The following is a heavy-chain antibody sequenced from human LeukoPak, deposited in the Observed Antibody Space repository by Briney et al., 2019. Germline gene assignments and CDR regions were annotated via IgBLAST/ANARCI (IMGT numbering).Heavy chain of an antibody. CDR2: IIPIFGTA. V-gene: IGHV1-69*06. CDR3: ARVPYISSSWPYYFDY. D-gene: IGHD6-13*01. Sequence: ASVKVSCKASGGTFSSYAISWVRQAPGQGLEWMGGIIPIFGTANYAQKFQGRVTITADKSTSTAYMELSSLRSEDTAVYYCARVPYISSSWPYYFDYWGQGTLVTVSS. CDR1: GGTFSSYA. J-gene: IGHJ4*02.